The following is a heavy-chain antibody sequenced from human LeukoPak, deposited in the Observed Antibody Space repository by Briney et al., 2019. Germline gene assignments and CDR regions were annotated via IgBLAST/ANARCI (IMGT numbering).Heavy chain of an antibody. V-gene: IGHV4-39*07. J-gene: IGHJ5*02. CDR3: ARDYGAYYDILTGYYLGNWFDP. D-gene: IGHD3-9*01. Sequence: SETLSLTCTVSGGSISSYYWGWIRQPPGKGLEWIGSIYYSGSTYYNPSLKSRVTISVDTSKNQFSLKLSSVTAADTAVYYCARDYGAYYDILTGYYLGNWFDPWGQGTLVTVSS. CDR2: IYYSGST. CDR1: GGSISSYY.